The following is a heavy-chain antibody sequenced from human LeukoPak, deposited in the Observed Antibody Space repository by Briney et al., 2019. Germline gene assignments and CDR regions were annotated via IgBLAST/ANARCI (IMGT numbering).Heavy chain of an antibody. D-gene: IGHD3-22*01. CDR3: ASVGYYYDSSGYYY. CDR1: GDSISSSSYY. J-gene: IGHJ4*02. Sequence: SETLSLTCTVSGDSISSSSYYWGWIRQPPGKGLEWIGSIYYSGSTYYNPSLKSRFTISVDTSKNQFSLKLSSVTAADTAVYYCASVGYYYDSSGYYYWGQGTLVTVSS. CDR2: IYYSGST. V-gene: IGHV4-39*01.